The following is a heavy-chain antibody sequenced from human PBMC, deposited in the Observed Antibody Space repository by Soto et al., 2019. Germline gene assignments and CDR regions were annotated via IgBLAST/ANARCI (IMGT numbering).Heavy chain of an antibody. V-gene: IGHV5-51*01. CDR3: ARHYCSSTSCYPVYYYYYGMDV. CDR1: GYSFTSYW. CDR2: VYPGDSDT. J-gene: IGHJ6*02. Sequence: GESLKISCKGSGYSFTSYWIGWVRQMPGKGLEWMGIVYPGDSDTRYSPSFQGQVTISADKSISTAYLQWSSLKASDTAMYYCARHYCSSTSCYPVYYYYYGMDVWGQGTTVTVSS. D-gene: IGHD2-2*01.